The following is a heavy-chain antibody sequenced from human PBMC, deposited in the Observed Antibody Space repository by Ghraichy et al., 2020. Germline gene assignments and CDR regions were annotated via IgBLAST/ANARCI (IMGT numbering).Heavy chain of an antibody. CDR2: IYYSGST. J-gene: IGHJ2*01. CDR1: GGSISSYY. CDR3: ARLSYGFYWYFDL. V-gene: IGHV4-59*01. Sequence: SETLSLTCTVSGGSISSYYWSWIRQPPGKGLEWIGYIYYSGSTNYNPSLKSRVTISVDTSKNQFSLKLSSVTAADTAVYYCARLSYGFYWYFDLWGRGTLVTVSS. D-gene: IGHD2/OR15-2a*01.